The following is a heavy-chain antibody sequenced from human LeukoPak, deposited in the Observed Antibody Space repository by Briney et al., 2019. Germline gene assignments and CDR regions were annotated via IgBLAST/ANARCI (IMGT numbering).Heavy chain of an antibody. CDR2: IYNSGST. V-gene: IGHV4-4*07. CDR1: GGSISSYY. J-gene: IGHJ6*03. D-gene: IGHD3-10*01. CDR3: ASGGSGSYYYYYYMDV. Sequence: PSETLSLTCTVSGGSISSYYWSWIRQPAGKGLEWIGRIYNSGSTNYNPSLKSRVTMSVDTSKNQFSLKLSSVTAADTAVYYCASGGSGSYYYYYYMDVWGKGTTVTVSS.